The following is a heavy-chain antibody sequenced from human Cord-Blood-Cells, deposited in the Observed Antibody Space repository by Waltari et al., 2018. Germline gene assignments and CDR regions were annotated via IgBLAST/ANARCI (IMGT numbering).Heavy chain of an antibody. D-gene: IGHD4-4*01. CDR3: ARHYSNYFAFDI. CDR2: IYPGDSDT. Sequence: EVQLVQSGAEVKKPGESLKTTWTASGSRFPSYWIGWVRQMPGKGLEWMGIIYPGDSDTRYSPSFQGQVTISADKSISTAYLQWSSLKASDTAMYYCARHYSNYFAFDIWGQGTMVTVSS. J-gene: IGHJ3*02. V-gene: IGHV5-51*01. CDR1: GSRFPSYW.